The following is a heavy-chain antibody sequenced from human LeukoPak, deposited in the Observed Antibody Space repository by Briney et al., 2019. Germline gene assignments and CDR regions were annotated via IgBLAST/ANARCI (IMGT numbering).Heavy chain of an antibody. V-gene: IGHV4-4*07. CDR3: ASQVAGFAHFGY. CDR2: IYPNGGI. J-gene: IGHJ4*02. CDR1: GGSLTNYY. D-gene: IGHD2-15*01. Sequence: SETLSLTCTVSGGSLTNYYWNWIRHPAGKGLEWIGRIYPNGGINYNPSLKSRPTMSVDTSKNQFSLKLNSVTAADTAVYYCASQVAGFAHFGYWGQGTLVTVSS.